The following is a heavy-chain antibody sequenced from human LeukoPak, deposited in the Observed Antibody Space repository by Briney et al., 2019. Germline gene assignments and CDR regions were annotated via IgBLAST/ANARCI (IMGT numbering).Heavy chain of an antibody. J-gene: IGHJ4*02. CDR2: IRSKAYGCTT. V-gene: IGHV3-49*04. CDR3: TRENYFDY. CDR1: XXTFGDYA. Sequence: SXXTFGDYAMSWVRQAPGKGLXWVGFIRSKAYGCTTEYAASVKGRFTISRDDSKSIAYLQMNSLKTEDTAVYYCTRENYFDYWGQGTLVTVSS.